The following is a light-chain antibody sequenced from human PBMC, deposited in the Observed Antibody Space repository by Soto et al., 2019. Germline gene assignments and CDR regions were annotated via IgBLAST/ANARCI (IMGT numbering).Light chain of an antibody. CDR1: QSINTF. Sequence: DIQMTQSPSPLSASVGDRVYITCRTSQSINTFLNWYQAKPGKAPKLLIYEASNLGNGVPSRFSGSGSGTDFTLTISSLQPEDSATYYCQQSYRTPPFNFGPGTRV. V-gene: IGKV1-39*01. J-gene: IGKJ3*01. CDR2: EAS. CDR3: QQSYRTPPFN.